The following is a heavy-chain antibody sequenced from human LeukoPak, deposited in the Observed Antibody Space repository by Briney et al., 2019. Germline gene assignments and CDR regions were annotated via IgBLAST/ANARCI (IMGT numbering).Heavy chain of an antibody. J-gene: IGHJ4*02. CDR3: ARDSPVGSGWTQG. CDR1: GFTFSSYW. D-gene: IGHD6-19*01. V-gene: IGHV3-74*01. CDR2: INSDGSST. Sequence: QPGGSLRLSCAAPGFTFSSYWMHWVRQAPGKGLVWVSRINSDGSSTSYADSVKGRFTISRDNAKNTLYLQMDSLRAEDTAVYYCARDSPVGSGWTQGWGQGTLVTVSS.